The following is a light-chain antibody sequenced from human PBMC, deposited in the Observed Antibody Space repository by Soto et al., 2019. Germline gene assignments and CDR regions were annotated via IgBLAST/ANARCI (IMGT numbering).Light chain of an antibody. V-gene: IGLV2-8*01. CDR2: EVT. Sequence: QSALTQPPSASGSPGQSVTISCTGTSSDVGANNYVSWYQQHPGKAPKLMIYEVTKRPSGVPDRFSGSKSGNTASLTVSGLQAEDEADYYCSSCAGTNRVFGTGTKVTVL. CDR1: SSDVGANNY. CDR3: SSCAGTNRV. J-gene: IGLJ1*01.